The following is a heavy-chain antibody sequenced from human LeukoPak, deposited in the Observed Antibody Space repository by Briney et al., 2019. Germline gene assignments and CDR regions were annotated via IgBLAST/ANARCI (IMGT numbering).Heavy chain of an antibody. CDR2: VSFDGRNK. D-gene: IGHD1-26*01. CDR1: GFSLSSYA. Sequence: PGGSLRLSCAASGFSLSSYAFHWVRQAPGKGLEWVSFVSFDGRNKNYAASVRGRFTISRDNSKNTLYLQMNSVTYEDTAVYFCVRIVGHTTTDFWGQGTIVTVSS. CDR3: VRIVGHTTTDF. J-gene: IGHJ4*02. V-gene: IGHV3-30-3*01.